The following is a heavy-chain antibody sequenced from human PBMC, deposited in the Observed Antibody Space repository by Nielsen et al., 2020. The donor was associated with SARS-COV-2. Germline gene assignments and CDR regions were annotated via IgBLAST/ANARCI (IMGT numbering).Heavy chain of an antibody. CDR1: GYTFTSYY. V-gene: IGHV1-18*04. J-gene: IGHJ3*02. D-gene: IGHD4-17*01. Sequence: ASVKVSCKASGYTFTSYYMHWVRQAPGQGLEWVGWIRTYDENTSHAQKFQGRVTMTTDTSTNTAYMELRSLKSDGTAVYYCARPYGDYENVFDIWGQGTMVTVSS. CDR2: IRTYDENT. CDR3: ARPYGDYENVFDI.